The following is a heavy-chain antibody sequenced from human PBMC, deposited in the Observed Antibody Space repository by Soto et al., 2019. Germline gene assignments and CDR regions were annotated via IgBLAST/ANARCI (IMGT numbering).Heavy chain of an antibody. V-gene: IGHV3-7*03. Sequence: GGSLRLSCAASGFTFSSYWMSWVRQAPGKGLEWVANIKQDGSEKYYVDSVKGRFTISRDNAKNSLYLQMNSLRAEDTAVYYCARAQGGAYYDFWSGYYKAYYYYYYGMDVWGQGTTVTVSS. D-gene: IGHD3-3*01. CDR3: ARAQGGAYYDFWSGYYKAYYYYYYGMDV. CDR1: GFTFSSYW. J-gene: IGHJ6*02. CDR2: IKQDGSEK.